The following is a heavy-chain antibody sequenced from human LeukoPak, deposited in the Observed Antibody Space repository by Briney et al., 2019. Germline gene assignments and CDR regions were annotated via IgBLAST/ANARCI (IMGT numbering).Heavy chain of an antibody. J-gene: IGHJ3*02. CDR3: ARDLNVVVTTDDAFDI. Sequence: SETLSPTCAVSGYSISSGYCWGWIRQPPGKGLEWIGEINHSGSTNYNPSLKSRVTISVDTSKNQFSLKLSSVTAADTAVYYCARDLNVVVTTDDAFDIWGQGTMVTVSS. CDR2: INHSGST. CDR1: GYSISSGYC. D-gene: IGHD2-21*02. V-gene: IGHV4-38-2*01.